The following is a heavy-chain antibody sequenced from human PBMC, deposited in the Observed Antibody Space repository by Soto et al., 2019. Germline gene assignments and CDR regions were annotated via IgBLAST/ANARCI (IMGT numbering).Heavy chain of an antibody. CDR1: GFTFDDYA. V-gene: IGHV3-9*01. Sequence: GGSLRLSCAASGFTFDDYAMHWVRQAPGKGLEWVSGISWNSGSIGYADSVKGRFTISRDNAKNSLYLQMNSLRAEDTALYYCAKDSGSWDTGNFDYWGQGTLVTVSS. CDR3: AKDSGSWDTGNFDY. D-gene: IGHD2-15*01. J-gene: IGHJ4*02. CDR2: ISWNSGSI.